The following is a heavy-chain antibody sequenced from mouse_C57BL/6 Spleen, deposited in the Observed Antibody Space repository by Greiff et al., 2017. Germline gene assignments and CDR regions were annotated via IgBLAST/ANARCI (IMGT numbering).Heavy chain of an antibody. J-gene: IGHJ2*01. CDR1: GYSITSGYY. V-gene: IGHV3-6*01. CDR2: LSYDGSN. Sequence: EVQLQESGPGLVKPSQSLSLTCSVPGYSITSGYYWNWIRQFPGNKLEWMGYLSYDGSNNYNPSLKNRISITRDPSKNQFFLKLNSVTTEDTATYYCAIDALYFDYRGQGTTLTVSS. CDR3: AIDALYFDY.